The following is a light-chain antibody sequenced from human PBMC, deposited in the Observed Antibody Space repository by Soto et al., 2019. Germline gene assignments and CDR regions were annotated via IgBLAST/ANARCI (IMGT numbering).Light chain of an antibody. V-gene: IGLV2-14*01. Sequence: QSVLTQPASVSGSPGQSITISCTGTPSDIGRYNYVSWYQQFPGKVPKLLIYEVTYRPSGVSARFSGSKSGSTASLTISGLQAEDEADYYCSSFAPGRIYVFGSGTKVTVL. J-gene: IGLJ1*01. CDR2: EVT. CDR1: PSDIGRYNY. CDR3: SSFAPGRIYV.